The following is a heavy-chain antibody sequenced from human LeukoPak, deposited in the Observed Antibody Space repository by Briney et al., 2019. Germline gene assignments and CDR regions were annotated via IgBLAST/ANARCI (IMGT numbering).Heavy chain of an antibody. CDR3: ARDLKGCSSTSCYTINYYYYGMDV. J-gene: IGHJ6*02. Sequence: GASVKVSCKASGGTFSSYAISWVQQAPGQGLEWMGGIIPIFGTANYAQKFQGRVTVTADESTSTAYMELSSLRSEDTAVYYCARDLKGCSSTSCYTINYYYYGMDVWGQGTTVTVSS. D-gene: IGHD2-2*02. V-gene: IGHV1-69*13. CDR2: IIPIFGTA. CDR1: GGTFSSYA.